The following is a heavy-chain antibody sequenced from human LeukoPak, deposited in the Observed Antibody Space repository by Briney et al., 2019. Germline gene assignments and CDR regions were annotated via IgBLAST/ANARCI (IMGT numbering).Heavy chain of an antibody. Sequence: SETLSLTCTVSGGSISSSSYYWGWIRQPAGKGLEWIGRIYTSGSTNYNPSLKSRVTISVDTSKNQFSLKLSSVTAADTAVYYCAREWVGVEMATITRWFDPWGQGTLVTVSS. D-gene: IGHD5-24*01. CDR2: IYTSGST. V-gene: IGHV4-61*02. CDR3: AREWVGVEMATITRWFDP. J-gene: IGHJ5*02. CDR1: GGSISSSSYY.